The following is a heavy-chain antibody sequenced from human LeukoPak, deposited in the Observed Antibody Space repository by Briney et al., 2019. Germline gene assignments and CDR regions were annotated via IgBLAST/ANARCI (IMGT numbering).Heavy chain of an antibody. J-gene: IGHJ6*02. D-gene: IGHD1-26*01. CDR2: IYYSGST. CDR1: GGSASSVSYY. Sequence: SETLSLTCTVSGGSASSVSYYWSWIQQPPGKGLEGIGYIYYSGSTNYNPSLKSRVSISGDTSKNQFSLKVNSVTAADTAVYYCARIVGASYGMDVWGQGTTVTVSS. V-gene: IGHV4-61*01. CDR3: ARIVGASYGMDV.